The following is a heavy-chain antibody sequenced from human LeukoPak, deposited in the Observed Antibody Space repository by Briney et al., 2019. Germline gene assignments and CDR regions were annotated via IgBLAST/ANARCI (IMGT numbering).Heavy chain of an antibody. CDR2: MNPNSGNT. D-gene: IGHD3-3*01. CDR3: ASYSGDEDFWSGYHHTTYGMDV. J-gene: IGHJ6*01. V-gene: IGHV1-8*01. CDR1: GYTFTSYD. Sequence: ASVKVSCKASGYTFTSYDINWVRQATGQGLEWMGWMNPNSGNTGYAQKFQGRVTMTRNTSISTAYMELSSLRSEDTAVYYCASYSGDEDFWSGYHHTTYGMDVWGQGTTVTVSS.